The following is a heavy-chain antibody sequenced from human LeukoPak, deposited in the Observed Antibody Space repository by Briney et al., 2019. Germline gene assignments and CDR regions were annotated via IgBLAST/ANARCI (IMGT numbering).Heavy chain of an antibody. CDR1: GGSISSHY. CDR3: ASHRHSSKWAFDS. V-gene: IGHV4-59*11. Sequence: SETLSLTCTVSGGSISSHYWSWIRQSPGKGLEWIGYIYSSGSSNYNPSLKSRVTISVDTSKNQFSLKLSSVSAADTAVYYCASHRHSSKWAFDSWGQGGLVTVSS. J-gene: IGHJ4*02. CDR2: IYSSGSS. D-gene: IGHD6-13*01.